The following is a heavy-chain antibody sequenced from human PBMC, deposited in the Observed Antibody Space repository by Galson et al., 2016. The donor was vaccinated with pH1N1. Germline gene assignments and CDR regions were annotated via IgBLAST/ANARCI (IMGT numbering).Heavy chain of an antibody. D-gene: IGHD5-12*01. CDR3: ARDSEYSGHEGFH. CDR1: GFTFTSYA. V-gene: IGHV3-30*04. CDR2: ILYDGTNE. Sequence: SLRLSCAASGFTFTSYAMHWVRQAPGKVLEWVAVILYDGTNEYYADSVKGRFTISRDKTQSTLYLQMNSLRTEDTAVYYCARDSEYSGHEGFHWAHGTLVTVSS. J-gene: IGHJ4*01.